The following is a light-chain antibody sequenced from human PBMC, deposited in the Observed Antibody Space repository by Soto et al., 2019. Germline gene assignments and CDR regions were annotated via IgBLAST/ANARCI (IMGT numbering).Light chain of an antibody. CDR1: QNIRSR. CDR2: EAS. CDR3: QQCHAYSPT. V-gene: IGKV1-5*03. Sequence: IQMTQSPSTLSACVGDRVTITRRASQNIRSRLAWYQQKPGKAPRLLIYEASILESGVPSRFSGRGSGTEFTLTITSLQPDDFATYYCQQCHAYSPTFGGGTKVDIK. J-gene: IGKJ4*01.